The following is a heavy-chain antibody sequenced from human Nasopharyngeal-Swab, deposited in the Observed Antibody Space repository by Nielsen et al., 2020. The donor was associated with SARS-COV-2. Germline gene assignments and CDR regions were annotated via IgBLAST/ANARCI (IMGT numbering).Heavy chain of an antibody. CDR1: GFTFSSYW. CDR3: ARAYYFDS. CDR2: IKSDGSST. Sequence: GGSLRLSCAASGFTFSSYWMHCVRQAPGKGLVWVARIKSDGSSTNYADSVKGRFTISRDNAKNTLYLQMNSLRAEDTAVYYCARAYYFDSWGQGTLVTVSS. V-gene: IGHV3-74*01. J-gene: IGHJ4*02.